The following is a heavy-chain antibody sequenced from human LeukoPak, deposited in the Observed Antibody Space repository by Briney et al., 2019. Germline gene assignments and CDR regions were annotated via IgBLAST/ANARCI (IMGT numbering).Heavy chain of an antibody. CDR2: IWYDGSNK. CDR3: ARYRYYYDSSGSQIPAAFDI. CDR1: GFTFSGYG. Sequence: GRSLRLSCAASGFTFSGYGMHWVRQAPGKGLEWVAVIWYDGSNKYYADSVKGRFTISRDISKNTLYLQMSSLRVEDTAVYYCARYRYYYDSSGSQIPAAFDIWGQGTMVTVSS. D-gene: IGHD3-22*01. V-gene: IGHV3-33*01. J-gene: IGHJ3*02.